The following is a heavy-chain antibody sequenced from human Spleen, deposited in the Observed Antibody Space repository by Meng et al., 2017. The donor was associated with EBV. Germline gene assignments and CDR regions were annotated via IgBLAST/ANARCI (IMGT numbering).Heavy chain of an antibody. CDR2: INPSGGST. V-gene: IGHV1-46*02. CDR1: GNTCNDYY. CDR3: ARDLRGSGSYFYYFDY. J-gene: IGHJ4*02. D-gene: IGHD3-10*01. Sequence: QWQWVQSGAEVKKPGASVKVSCKASGNTCNDYYMYWVRQAPGQGLEWLGIINPSGGSTRYAQKFQGRVTMTRDTSTSTVYMELSSLRSEDTAVYYCARDLRGSGSYFYYFDYWGQGTLVTVSS.